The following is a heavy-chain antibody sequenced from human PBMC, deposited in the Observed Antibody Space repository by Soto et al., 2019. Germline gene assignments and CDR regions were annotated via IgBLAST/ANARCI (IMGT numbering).Heavy chain of an antibody. CDR1: GYTFSDYG. CDR2: ISAHNRNT. J-gene: IGHJ6*02. CDR3: ASVFTMIRDRGMDV. V-gene: IGHV1-18*04. D-gene: IGHD3-10*01. Sequence: QVQLMQPGGEVKKPGASVKISCKASGYTFSDYGINWVRQAPGQGLEWMGWISAHNRNTNYAQNLQGRVTMTIDSSTTKAYMELRSLTSDATAVYYCASVFTMIRDRGMDVWGQGTTVTVSS.